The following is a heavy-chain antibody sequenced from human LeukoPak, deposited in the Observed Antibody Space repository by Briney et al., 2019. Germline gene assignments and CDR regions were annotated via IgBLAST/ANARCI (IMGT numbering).Heavy chain of an antibody. V-gene: IGHV4-39*01. J-gene: IGHJ4*02. Sequence: SETLSLTCTVSGGSISSSSYYWGWIRQPPGKGLEWIGSIYYSGSTYYNPSLKSRVTISVGTSKNQFSLKLSSVTAADTAVYYCARQRYGSGSSFDYWGQGTLVTVSS. CDR3: ARQRYGSGSSFDY. D-gene: IGHD3-10*01. CDR1: GGSISSSSYY. CDR2: IYYSGST.